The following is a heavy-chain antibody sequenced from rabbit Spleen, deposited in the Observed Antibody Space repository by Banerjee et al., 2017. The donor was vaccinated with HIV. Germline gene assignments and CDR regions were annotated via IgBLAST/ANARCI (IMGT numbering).Heavy chain of an antibody. CDR1: GVSFSGSSY. J-gene: IGHJ6*01. Sequence: QEQLEESGGGLVKPGGTLTLTCKASGVSFSGSSYMCWVRQAPGKGLEWIACIDAGSSGFIYFATWAKGRFTISKTSSTTVTLQMTRLTAADTATYFCARDTSSSFSSYGMDLWGQGTLVTVS. D-gene: IGHD1-1*01. V-gene: IGHV1S45*01. CDR2: IDAGSSGFI. CDR3: ARDTSSSFSSYGMDL.